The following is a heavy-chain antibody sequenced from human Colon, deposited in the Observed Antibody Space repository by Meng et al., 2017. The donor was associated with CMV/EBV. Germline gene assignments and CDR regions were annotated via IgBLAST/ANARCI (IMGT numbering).Heavy chain of an antibody. V-gene: IGHV3-21*01. CDR3: ARVGRGMDV. CDR2: ISSSSSYI. CDR1: GFTFSSYS. D-gene: IGHD2-15*01. J-gene: IGHJ6*02. Sequence: GESLKISCAASGFTFSSYSMNWVRQAPGKGLEWVSSISSSSSYIYYADSVTGRFTISRDNAKNSLYLQMTSLRAEDTAVYYCARVGRGMDVWGQGTTVTVSS.